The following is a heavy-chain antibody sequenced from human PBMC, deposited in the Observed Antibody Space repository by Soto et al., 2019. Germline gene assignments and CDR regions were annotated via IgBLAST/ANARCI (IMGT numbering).Heavy chain of an antibody. Sequence: EVQLLESGGGLVQPGRSLRLSCTASGFTFSSHAMTWVRQAPGKGLEWVSGLSDSGDSIYYADSVKGRFTIYRDNSTNTLYLQMNTLGVEDTAVYYCAKVSSSWYAGFFDLWGQGTLVTVSS. CDR2: LSDSGDSI. V-gene: IGHV3-23*01. J-gene: IGHJ4*02. D-gene: IGHD6-13*01. CDR1: GFTFSSHA. CDR3: AKVSSSWYAGFFDL.